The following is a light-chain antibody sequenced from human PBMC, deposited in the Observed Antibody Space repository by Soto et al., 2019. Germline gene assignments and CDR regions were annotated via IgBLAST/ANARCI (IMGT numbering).Light chain of an antibody. Sequence: EVMLTQSPATLSLSPGERATLSCRASQSVSRFLAWYQHKPGQAPRLLISDASNRATGIPARFSGSGSGTEFTLTISSLEPEDFAVYYCQQYGTSLFTFGGGTRVEIK. V-gene: IGKV3-11*01. CDR3: QQYGTSLFT. J-gene: IGKJ4*01. CDR2: DAS. CDR1: QSVSRF.